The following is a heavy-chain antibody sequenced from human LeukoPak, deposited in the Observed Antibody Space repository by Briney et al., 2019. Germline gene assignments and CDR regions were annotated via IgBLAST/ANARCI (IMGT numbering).Heavy chain of an antibody. D-gene: IGHD3-10*01. CDR3: TRTREELLWFGEPW. CDR2: IRSKAYGGTT. J-gene: IGHJ4*02. V-gene: IGHV3-49*03. Sequence: GGSLRLSCTASGFTFGDYAMSWFRQAPGKGLEWVGFIRSKAYGGTTEYAASVKGRFTISRDDSKSIAYLQMNSLKTEDTAVYYCTRTREELLWFGEPWWGQGTLVTVSS. CDR1: GFTFGDYA.